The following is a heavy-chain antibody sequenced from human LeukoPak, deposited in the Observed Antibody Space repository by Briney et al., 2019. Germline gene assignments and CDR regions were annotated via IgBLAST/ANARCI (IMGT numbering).Heavy chain of an antibody. J-gene: IGHJ4*02. CDR3: ARLFRVVVPAANTHFDY. Sequence: PGGSLRLSCAASGFTFSSYAMHWVRQAAGKGLEWVAVVSYDGNNKYYADPVKGRFTISRDNSKNTLYLQMNSLRAEDTAVYYCARLFRVVVPAANTHFDYWGQGTLVTVSS. V-gene: IGHV3-30*04. CDR1: GFTFSSYA. D-gene: IGHD2-2*01. CDR2: VSYDGNNK.